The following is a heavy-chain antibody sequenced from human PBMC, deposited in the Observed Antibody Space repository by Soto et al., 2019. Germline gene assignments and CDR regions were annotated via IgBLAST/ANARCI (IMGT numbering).Heavy chain of an antibody. J-gene: IGHJ5*02. D-gene: IGHD5-18*01. Sequence: QITLKESGPMLVKPTQALTLTCTCSGFSLTTSGVGVGWIRQPPGKALAWLALVYWDDDTRYSPSLTTRLTLSRDTSKNQVVFTLTNVDPTDPGTYFCAHKGGFGYLDPWCQGIMVTCSA. V-gene: IGHV2-5*02. CDR2: VYWDDDT. CDR1: GFSLTTSGVG. CDR3: AHKGGFGYLDP.